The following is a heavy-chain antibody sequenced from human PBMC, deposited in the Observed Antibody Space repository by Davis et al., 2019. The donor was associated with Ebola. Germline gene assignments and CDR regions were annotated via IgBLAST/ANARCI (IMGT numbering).Heavy chain of an antibody. CDR3: AREGRGSKGGFSSGWYRTNWYFDL. D-gene: IGHD6-19*01. CDR2: INSDGSST. Sequence: HTGGSLRLSCAASGFTFSSYAMSWVRQAPGKGLEWVSRINSDGSSTNYADSVKGRFTISRDNAKNTQYLQMNSLRAEDTALYFCAREGRGSKGGFSSGWYRTNWYFDLWGRGTVVSVS. J-gene: IGHJ2*01. CDR1: GFTFSSYA. V-gene: IGHV3-74*01.